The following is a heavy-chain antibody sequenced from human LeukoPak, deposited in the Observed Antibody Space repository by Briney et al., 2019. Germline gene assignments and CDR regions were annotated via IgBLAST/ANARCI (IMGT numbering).Heavy chain of an antibody. CDR3: ARRGYSYGEIFESGLRDAFDI. CDR2: IYYSGST. Sequence: SETLSLTCTVSGGSISSYYWSWIRQPPGKGLEWIGYIYYSGSTNYNPSLKSRVTISVDTSKNQFSLKLSSVTAADTAVYYCARRGYSYGEIFESGLRDAFDIWGQGTMVTVSS. V-gene: IGHV4-59*08. J-gene: IGHJ3*02. D-gene: IGHD5-18*01. CDR1: GGSISSYY.